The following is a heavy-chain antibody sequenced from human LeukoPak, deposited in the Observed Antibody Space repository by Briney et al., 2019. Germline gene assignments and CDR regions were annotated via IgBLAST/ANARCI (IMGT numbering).Heavy chain of an antibody. J-gene: IGHJ5*02. D-gene: IGHD6-13*01. Sequence: GGSLRLSCAASGFTVGNNYMSWVRQAPGKGLEWVSVIYSGGTTKYADSVKGRFTISRDNSKNTLYLQMNSLRAEDTAVYYCAKDPSGYSSSWYGFNWFDPWGQGTLVTVSS. V-gene: IGHV3-53*01. CDR1: GFTVGNNY. CDR2: IYSGGTT. CDR3: AKDPSGYSSSWYGFNWFDP.